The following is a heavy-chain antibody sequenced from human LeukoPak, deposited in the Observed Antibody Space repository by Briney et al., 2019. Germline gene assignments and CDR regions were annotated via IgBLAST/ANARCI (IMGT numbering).Heavy chain of an antibody. Sequence: GASVKVSCKASGYTFTDYYMHWVRQAPGQGLEWMAWINPNSGDTNFAQKFQGRVTMTRDTSISTAYMELSGLRSDDTAVYYCARDGSLDYWGQGTLVTVSS. CDR2: INPNSGDT. CDR3: ARDGSLDY. J-gene: IGHJ4*02. V-gene: IGHV1-2*02. CDR1: GYTFTDYY.